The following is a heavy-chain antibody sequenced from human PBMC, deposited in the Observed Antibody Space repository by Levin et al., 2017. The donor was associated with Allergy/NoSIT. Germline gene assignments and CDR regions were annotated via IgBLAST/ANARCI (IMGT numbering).Heavy chain of an antibody. Sequence: GGSLRLSCKGSGYSFTSYWIGWVRQMPGKGLEWMGIIYPGDSDTRYSSSFQGQVTISADKSISTAYLQWSSLKASDTAMYYCARRGGDYLLDYWGQGTLVTVSS. CDR2: IYPGDSDT. D-gene: IGHD4-17*01. CDR3: ARRGGDYLLDY. CDR1: GYSFTSYW. J-gene: IGHJ4*02. V-gene: IGHV5-51*01.